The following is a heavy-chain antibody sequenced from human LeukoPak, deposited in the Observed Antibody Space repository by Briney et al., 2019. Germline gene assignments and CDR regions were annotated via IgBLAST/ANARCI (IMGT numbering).Heavy chain of an antibody. Sequence: GGSLRLSCAASGFTFRNFPMSWIRQAPGKGLEWVSGLSRGGAKTFYAPSVKGRFTISRDDSRNSLYLQMNGLRAEDTAVYYCARFRYIGSDLEVFDSWGQGTLVTVSS. CDR1: GFTFRNFP. CDR3: ARFRYIGSDLEVFDS. D-gene: IGHD5-12*01. V-gene: IGHV3-23*01. CDR2: LSRGGAKT. J-gene: IGHJ4*02.